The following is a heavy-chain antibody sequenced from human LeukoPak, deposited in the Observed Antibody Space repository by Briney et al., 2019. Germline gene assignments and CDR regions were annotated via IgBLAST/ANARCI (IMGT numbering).Heavy chain of an antibody. CDR3: ARDGMVRGVIIWDAFDI. V-gene: IGHV3-48*02. CDR2: ISSSSSTI. J-gene: IGHJ3*02. Sequence: GGSLRLSCAASGFTFSRFNMNWVRQAPGKGLEWVSYISSSSSTIYYADSVKGRLTISRDNAKNSLYLQMNSLRDEDTALYYCARDGMVRGVIIWDAFDIWGQGTMVTVSS. D-gene: IGHD3-10*01. CDR1: GFTFSRFN.